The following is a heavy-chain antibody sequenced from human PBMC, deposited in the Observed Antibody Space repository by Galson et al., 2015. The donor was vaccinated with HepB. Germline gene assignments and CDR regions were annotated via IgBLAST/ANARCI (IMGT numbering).Heavy chain of an antibody. CDR3: AGETGPNCSGGSCYSV. D-gene: IGHD2-15*01. Sequence: SVKVSCKASGGTFSSYTISWVRQAPGQGLEWMGRIIPILGIANYAQKFQGRVTITADKSTSTAYMELSSLRSEDTAVYYCAGETGPNCSGGSCYSVWGQGTLVTVSS. CDR1: GGTFSSYT. V-gene: IGHV1-69*02. CDR2: IIPILGIA. J-gene: IGHJ4*02.